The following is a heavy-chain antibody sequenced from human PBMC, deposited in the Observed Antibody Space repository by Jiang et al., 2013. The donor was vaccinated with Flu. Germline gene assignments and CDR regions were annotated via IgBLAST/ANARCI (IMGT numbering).Heavy chain of an antibody. Sequence: LLKPSETLSLTCAVYGGSFSGYYWSWIRQPPGKGLEWIGEINHSGSTNYNPSLKSRVTISVDTSKNQFFLKLSSVTAADTAVYYCARGNGDSGSPLDYWGQGTLVTVSS. D-gene: IGHD3-10*01. J-gene: IGHJ4*02. CDR1: GGSFSGYY. CDR2: INHSGST. V-gene: IGHV4-34*01. CDR3: ARGNGDSGSPLDY.